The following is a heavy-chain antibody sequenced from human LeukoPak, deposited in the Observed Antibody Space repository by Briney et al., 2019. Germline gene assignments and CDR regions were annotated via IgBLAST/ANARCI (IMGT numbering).Heavy chain of an antibody. J-gene: IGHJ4*02. CDR3: ARELGGNTFDC. Sequence: PGGSLRLSCAASGFTFSSYEMNWVRQAPGKGLEWVSYISSSGSTIYYADSVKGRFTISRDNAKNLLYLQMNSLRAGDTAVYYCARELGGNTFDCWGQGTLVTVSS. CDR2: ISSSGSTI. D-gene: IGHD4-23*01. CDR1: GFTFSSYE. V-gene: IGHV3-48*03.